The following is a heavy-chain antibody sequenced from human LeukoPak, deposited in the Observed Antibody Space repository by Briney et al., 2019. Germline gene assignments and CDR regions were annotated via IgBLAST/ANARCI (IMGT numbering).Heavy chain of an antibody. Sequence: GGSLRLSCTASGFTFSSYEMNWVRQAPGKGLEGVSYISTSDSTIYYADSVKGRFTISRDKAKNSLYLQMNSLRAEDTAIYYCARDFGYYGSGSYPDCFDYWGQGTLVTVSS. CDR2: ISTSDSTI. J-gene: IGHJ4*02. V-gene: IGHV3-48*03. D-gene: IGHD3-10*01. CDR1: GFTFSSYE. CDR3: ARDFGYYGSGSYPDCFDY.